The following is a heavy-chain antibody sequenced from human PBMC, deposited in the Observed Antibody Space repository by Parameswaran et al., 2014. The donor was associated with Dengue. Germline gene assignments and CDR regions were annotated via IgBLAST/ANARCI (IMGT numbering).Heavy chain of an antibody. CDR3: ASSNQDFDDYYFDS. J-gene: IGHJ4*02. Sequence: WVRQAPGQRLEWIGWIVVGSGNTNYARKFQGRLTITRDMSTATAYMELSGLRSEDTAMYYCASSNQDFDDYYFDSWGQGTLVTVSS. V-gene: IGHV1-58*01. D-gene: IGHD1-14*01. CDR2: IVVGSGNT.